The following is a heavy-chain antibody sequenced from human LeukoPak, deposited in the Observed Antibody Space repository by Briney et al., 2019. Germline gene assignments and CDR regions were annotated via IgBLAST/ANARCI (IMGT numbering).Heavy chain of an antibody. CDR3: ARASGGDPIQLWPLDY. D-gene: IGHD5-18*01. CDR2: ISSSSSTI. V-gene: IGHV3-48*01. CDR1: GFTFSSYS. J-gene: IGHJ4*02. Sequence: GGSLRLSCAASGFTFSSYSMNWVRQAPGKGLEWVSYISSSSSTIYYADSVKGRFTTSRDNAKNSLYLQMNSLRAEDTAVYYCARASGGDPIQLWPLDYWGQGTLVTVSS.